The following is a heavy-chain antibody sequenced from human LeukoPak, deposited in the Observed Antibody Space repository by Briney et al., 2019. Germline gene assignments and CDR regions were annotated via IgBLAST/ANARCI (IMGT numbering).Heavy chain of an antibody. V-gene: IGHV3-23*01. CDR2: ISGSSGST. D-gene: IGHD5-18*01. Sequence: GGSLRLSCAASGFTFSSYAMSWVRQAPGKGLEWVSAISGSSGSTYYADSVKGRFTISRDNSKNTLYLQMNSLRAEDTAVYYCAKDLGYSYGSFDYWGQGTLVTVSS. CDR1: GFTFSSYA. CDR3: AKDLGYSYGSFDY. J-gene: IGHJ4*02.